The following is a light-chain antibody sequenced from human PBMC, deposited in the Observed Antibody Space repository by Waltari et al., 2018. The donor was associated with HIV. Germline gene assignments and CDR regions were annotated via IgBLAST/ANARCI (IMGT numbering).Light chain of an antibody. CDR1: SSNIGSNY. J-gene: IGLJ2*01. CDR3: AAWDDSLSATV. Sequence: QSVLTQPPSASGTPGQRVTISCSGSSSNIGSNYVYWYQQLPGTAPKLLTYRSDQRPSGVPDRFSESKSGTSASLAISGLRSEDEAEYYCAAWDDSLSATVFGGGTKLTVL. CDR2: RSD. V-gene: IGLV1-47*01.